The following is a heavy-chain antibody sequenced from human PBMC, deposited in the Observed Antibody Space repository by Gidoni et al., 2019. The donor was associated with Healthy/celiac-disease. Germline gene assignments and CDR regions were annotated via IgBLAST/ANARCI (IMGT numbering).Heavy chain of an antibody. CDR1: GYTLTAYY. Sequence: QVQLVQSGAEVKKPGASVKVSCKASGYTLTAYYIHWVRQAPGQGLEWMGWINPNSGGTYFAQKFLGRVTMTRDTSVSTIYMELSRLGSDDTAVYYCAREMYESSGYYLFWGQGTLVTVSS. CDR2: INPNSGGT. CDR3: AREMYESSGYYLF. V-gene: IGHV1-2*02. J-gene: IGHJ4*02. D-gene: IGHD3-22*01.